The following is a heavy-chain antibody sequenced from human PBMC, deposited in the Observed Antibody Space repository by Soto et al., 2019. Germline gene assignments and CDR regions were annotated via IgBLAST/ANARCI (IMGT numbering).Heavy chain of an antibody. V-gene: IGHV3-23*01. CDR3: AKEQYYYDSRGSSRAFDI. CDR2: ISGSGGST. CDR1: GFTFSSYA. Sequence: GGSLRLSCAASGFTFSSYAMSWVRQARGRGLEWVSAISGSGGSTYYADSVKGRFTISRDNSKNTLYLQMNSLRAEDTAVYYCAKEQYYYDSRGSSRAFDIWGQGTMVTVS. J-gene: IGHJ3*02. D-gene: IGHD3-22*01.